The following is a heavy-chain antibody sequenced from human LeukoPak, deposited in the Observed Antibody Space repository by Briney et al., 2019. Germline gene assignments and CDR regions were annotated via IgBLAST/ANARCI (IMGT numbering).Heavy chain of an antibody. Sequence: GGSLRPSCAASGFTFSSYSMHWVRQASGKGLGWGAVISYDGSNKYYADSVKGRFTISRDNSKNTLYLQMNSLRAEDTAVYYCARLGTDYYDSSGYFDYWGQGTLVTVSS. J-gene: IGHJ4*02. CDR3: ARLGTDYYDSSGYFDY. CDR2: ISYDGSNK. V-gene: IGHV3-30*01. D-gene: IGHD3-22*01. CDR1: GFTFSSYS.